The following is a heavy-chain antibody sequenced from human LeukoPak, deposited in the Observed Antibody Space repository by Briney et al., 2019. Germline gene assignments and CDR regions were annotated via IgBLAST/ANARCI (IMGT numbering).Heavy chain of an antibody. CDR2: IYYSGST. V-gene: IGHV4-39*07. CDR1: GGSISGSSYY. J-gene: IGHJ3*02. Sequence: ETLSLTCTVSGGSISGSSYYWGWIRQPPGKGLEWIGSIYYSGSTNYNPSLKSRVTISVDTSKNQFSLKLSSVTAADTAVYYCARDGRRAFDIWGQGTMVTVSS. CDR3: ARDGRRAFDI. D-gene: IGHD3/OR15-3a*01.